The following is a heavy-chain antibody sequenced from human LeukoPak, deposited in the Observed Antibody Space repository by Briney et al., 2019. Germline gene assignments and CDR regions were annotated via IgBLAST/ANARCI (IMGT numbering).Heavy chain of an antibody. D-gene: IGHD3-10*01. J-gene: IGHJ4*02. CDR1: GFTFSSYA. V-gene: IGHV3-30*04. CDR3: ARDGLADGYYYGSGSYLDY. CDR2: ISYDGSNK. Sequence: GGSLTLSCAASGFTFSSYAMHWVRQAPGKGLEGVAVISYDGSNKYYADSVKGRFTISRDNSKNTLYLQMNSLRAEDTAVYYCARDGLADGYYYGSGSYLDYWGEGTLVTVSS.